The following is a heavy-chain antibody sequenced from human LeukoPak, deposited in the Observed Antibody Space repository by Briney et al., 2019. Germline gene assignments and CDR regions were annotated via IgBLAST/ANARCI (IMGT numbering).Heavy chain of an antibody. CDR1: GYSISSGYY. D-gene: IGHD4-11*01. Sequence: ASETLSLTCTVSGYSISSGYYWGWIRQPPGKGLEWIGSIYHSGNTYYNPSLQSRVTISVDTSKNQFSLKLSSVTAADTAVYYCAREVNSGDYINTFDYWGLGTLVTVSS. CDR3: AREVNSGDYINTFDY. V-gene: IGHV4-38-2*02. CDR2: IYHSGNT. J-gene: IGHJ4*02.